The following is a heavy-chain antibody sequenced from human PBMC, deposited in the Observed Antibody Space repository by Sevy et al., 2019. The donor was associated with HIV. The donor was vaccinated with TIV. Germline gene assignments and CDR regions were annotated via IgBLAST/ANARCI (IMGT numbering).Heavy chain of an antibody. CDR2: IKSKTDGGTT. J-gene: IGHJ6*03. CDR3: TTVFSSSGSGYYYYYCMDV. D-gene: IGHD6-13*01. CDR1: GFTFSNAW. V-gene: IGHV3-15*01. Sequence: GESLKISCAASGFTFSNAWMSWVRQAPGKGLEWVGRIKSKTDGGTTDYAAPVKGRFTISRDDSKNTLYLQMNSLKTEDTAVYYCTTVFSSSGSGYYYYYCMDVWGKGTTVTVSS.